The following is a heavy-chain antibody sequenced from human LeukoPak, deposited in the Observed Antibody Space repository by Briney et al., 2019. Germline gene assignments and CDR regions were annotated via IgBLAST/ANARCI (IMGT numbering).Heavy chain of an antibody. CDR3: VKEKAVGRFSIASTGDY. D-gene: IGHD3-3*02. CDR1: GFTFKNSW. V-gene: IGHV3-7*01. Sequence: GGSLRLSCAASGFTFKNSWMSWVRQAPGKGLEWVANIKQDGGEKYYVDSVKGRFTISRDDAKTSVYLQMNSLRAEDTAVYYCVKEKAVGRFSIASTGDYWGQGTLVIVSS. J-gene: IGHJ4*02. CDR2: IKQDGGEK.